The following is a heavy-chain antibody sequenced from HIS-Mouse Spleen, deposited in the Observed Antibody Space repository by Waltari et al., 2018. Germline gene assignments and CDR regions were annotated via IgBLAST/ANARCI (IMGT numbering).Heavy chain of an antibody. D-gene: IGHD6-13*01. Sequence: QLQLQESGPGLVKPSETLSLTCTVSGGSISSSIYYWGWIRTPPGKGLEWIGSIYYSGSTYYNPSLKSRVTISVDTSKNQFSLKLSSVTAADTAVYYCAREIPYSSSWYDWYFDLWGRGTLVTVSS. CDR3: AREIPYSSSWYDWYFDL. V-gene: IGHV4-39*07. CDR1: GGSISSSIYY. J-gene: IGHJ2*01. CDR2: IYYSGST.